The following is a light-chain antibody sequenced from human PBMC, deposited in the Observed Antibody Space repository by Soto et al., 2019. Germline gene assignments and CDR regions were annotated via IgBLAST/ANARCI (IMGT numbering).Light chain of an antibody. J-gene: IGLJ3*02. Sequence: QSVLTQPPSVSGAPGQRVTISCTGSSSNIGAGYDVHWYQQLPGTAPKLLIYGNSNRPSGVPDRFSGSKSGTSASLAITGLHADYDADYYCQSYDSSLSGSLFGGGTKVTVL. V-gene: IGLV1-40*01. CDR1: SSNIGAGYD. CDR2: GNS. CDR3: QSYDSSLSGSL.